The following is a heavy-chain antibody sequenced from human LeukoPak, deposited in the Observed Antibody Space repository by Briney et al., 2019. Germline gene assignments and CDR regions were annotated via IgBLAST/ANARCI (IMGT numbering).Heavy chain of an antibody. D-gene: IGHD3-22*01. CDR1: GYTLTSYG. CDR2: ISAYNGNT. Sequence: GASVKVSCKASGYTLTSYGISWVRQAPGQGLEWMGWISAYNGNTNYAQKLQGRVTMTTDTSTSTAYMELRSLRSDDTAVYYCACYDSSGYSYVYWGQGTLVTVSS. V-gene: IGHV1-18*01. CDR3: ACYDSSGYSYVY. J-gene: IGHJ4*02.